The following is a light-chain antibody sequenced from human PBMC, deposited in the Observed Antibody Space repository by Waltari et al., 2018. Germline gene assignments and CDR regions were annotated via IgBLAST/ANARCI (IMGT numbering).Light chain of an antibody. V-gene: IGKV3-15*01. CDR3: QQYNNWPIT. J-gene: IGKJ5*01. CDR1: QSVSSN. Sequence: EIVMTQSPATLSVSPGERATLSCRASQSVSSNLAGYQQKPGQAPRLLIYGASTRATGIPARFIGSGSGTEFTLTISSMQSEDFAVYYCQQYNNWPITFGQGTRLGIK. CDR2: GAS.